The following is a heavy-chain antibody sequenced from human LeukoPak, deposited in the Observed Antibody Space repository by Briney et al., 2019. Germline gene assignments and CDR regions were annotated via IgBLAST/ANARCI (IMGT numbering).Heavy chain of an antibody. Sequence: GGSLRLSCAASGFTFSSYGMSWVRQAPGKGLEWVSAISGSGGSTYYADSVKGRFTISRDNSKNTLCLQMNSLRAEDTAVYYCAKDDRLYYYDSSGYYPTSAEYFQHWGQGTLVTVSS. J-gene: IGHJ1*01. CDR3: AKDDRLYYYDSSGYYPTSAEYFQH. D-gene: IGHD3-22*01. CDR2: ISGSGGST. CDR1: GFTFSSYG. V-gene: IGHV3-23*01.